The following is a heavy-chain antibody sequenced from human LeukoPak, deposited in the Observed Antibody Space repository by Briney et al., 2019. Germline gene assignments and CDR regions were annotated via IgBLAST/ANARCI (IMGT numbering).Heavy chain of an antibody. CDR1: GFTFSSYA. J-gene: IGHJ4*02. V-gene: IGHV3-74*01. CDR3: ARGGPFSSNWYLGY. Sequence: PGGSLRLSCAASGFTFSSYAMSWVRQAPGKGLEWVSRMNSDGSTTNYADSVKGRFTISRDNAKNTLYLQMNSLRPEDTAVYYCARGGPFSSNWYLGYWGQGTLVTVSS. CDR2: MNSDGSTT. D-gene: IGHD6-13*01.